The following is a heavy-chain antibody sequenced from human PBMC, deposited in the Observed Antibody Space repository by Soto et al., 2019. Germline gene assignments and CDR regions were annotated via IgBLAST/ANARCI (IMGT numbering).Heavy chain of an antibody. J-gene: IGHJ4*02. V-gene: IGHV3-23*01. CDR2: ISGSGGSA. D-gene: IGHD2-2*01. CDR3: AKDRSGYQLLTPYHCDY. CDR1: GFTFSTYA. Sequence: GGSLRLSCAASGFTFSTYAMSWVRQAPGKGLEWVSAISGSGGSAYYADSVKGRFTISRDNSKNTLYLQMNSLRAEDTAVYYCAKDRSGYQLLTPYHCDYWGQGTLVTVSS.